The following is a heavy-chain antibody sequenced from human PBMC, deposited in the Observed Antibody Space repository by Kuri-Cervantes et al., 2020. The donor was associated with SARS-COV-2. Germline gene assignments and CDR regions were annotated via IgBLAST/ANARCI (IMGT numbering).Heavy chain of an antibody. J-gene: IGHJ6*03. V-gene: IGHV4-59*05. D-gene: IGHD6-13*01. CDR3: ASSRRIAAAAHYYYYYMDV. CDR2: IYYSGST. CDR1: GLTVSSNY. Sequence: ESLKISCAASGLTVSSNYMSWVRQAPGKGLEWIGSIYYSGSTYYNPSLKSRVTISVDTSKNQFSLKLSSVTAADTAVYYCASSRRIAAAAHYYYYYMDVWGKGTTVTVSS.